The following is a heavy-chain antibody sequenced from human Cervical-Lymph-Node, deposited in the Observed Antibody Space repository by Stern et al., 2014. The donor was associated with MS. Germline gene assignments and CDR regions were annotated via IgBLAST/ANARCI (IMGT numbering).Heavy chain of an antibody. D-gene: IGHD3-3*01. CDR2: IFYNEIT. V-gene: IGHV4-30-4*01. Sequence: QLQLQESGPGLVKSSQTLSLTCTVSGGSISSDDYYWSWIRQSPGKGLEWIGYIFYNEITYYNPSLKSRVTISVDTSKSHFSLKLSSVTAADTAVYYCARDRPIFGVVNPSYYYGMDVWGQGTTVTVSS. J-gene: IGHJ6*02. CDR1: GGSISSDDYY. CDR3: ARDRPIFGVVNPSYYYGMDV.